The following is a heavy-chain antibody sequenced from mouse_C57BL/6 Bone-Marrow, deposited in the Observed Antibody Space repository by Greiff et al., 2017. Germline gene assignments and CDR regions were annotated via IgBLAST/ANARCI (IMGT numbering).Heavy chain of an antibody. CDR3: ARAVVAPYYAMDY. CDR2: ISYSGST. Sequence: EVQLQQSGPGLAKPSQTLSLTCSVTGYSITSYYWNWIRKFPGNKLEYMGYISYSGSTYYNPSLKSRISITRDTSKNQYYLQLNSVTTEDTATYYCARAVVAPYYAMDYWGQGTSVTVSS. J-gene: IGHJ4*01. D-gene: IGHD1-1*01. V-gene: IGHV3-8*01. CDR1: GYSITSYY.